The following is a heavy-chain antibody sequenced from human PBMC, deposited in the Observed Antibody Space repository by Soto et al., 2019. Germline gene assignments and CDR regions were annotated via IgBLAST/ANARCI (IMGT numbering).Heavy chain of an antibody. Sequence: ASVKVSCKASGYTFTSYYMHWVRQAPGQGLEWMGIINPSGGSTSYAQKFQGRVTMTRDTSTSTVYMELSSLRSEDTAVYYCARDLEPPLPVPKTYYYYGMDVWGQGTTVTVSS. CDR3: ARDLEPPLPVPKTYYYYGMDV. CDR1: GYTFTSYY. CDR2: INPSGGST. J-gene: IGHJ6*02. V-gene: IGHV1-46*01.